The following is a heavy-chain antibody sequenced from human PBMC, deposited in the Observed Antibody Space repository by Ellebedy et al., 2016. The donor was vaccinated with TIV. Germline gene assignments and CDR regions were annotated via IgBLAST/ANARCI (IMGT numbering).Heavy chain of an antibody. Sequence: GESLKISCASSGFTFSSYWMSWVRQAPGKGLEWVANIHPDGSEKYYVDSVKGRFTISRDNAKNSLYLEMNSLRAEDTALYYCARDYYGSENWGQGTLVTVSS. CDR1: GFTFSSYW. D-gene: IGHD3-10*01. CDR3: ARDYYGSEN. V-gene: IGHV3-7*01. CDR2: IHPDGSEK. J-gene: IGHJ4*02.